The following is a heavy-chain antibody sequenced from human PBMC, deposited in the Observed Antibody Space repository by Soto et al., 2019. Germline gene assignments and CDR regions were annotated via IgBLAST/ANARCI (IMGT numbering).Heavy chain of an antibody. D-gene: IGHD6-6*01. J-gene: IGHJ6*02. V-gene: IGHV1-69*01. CDR1: GGSFNSYA. CDR3: AGGDHSTSLGGMDV. CDR2: TIPLILTP. Sequence: QVQMVQSGAELKKPGSSVKVSCKTSGGSFNSYAINWVRQAPGQGLEWLGGTIPLILTPNYAQQFQGRVTITADEPTSTGYLELSSLRSDDTAVYYCAGGDHSTSLGGMDVWGQGTTVIVSS.